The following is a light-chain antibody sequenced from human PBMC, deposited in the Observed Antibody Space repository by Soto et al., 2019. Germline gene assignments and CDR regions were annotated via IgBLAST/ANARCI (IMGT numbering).Light chain of an antibody. Sequence: EIVVTQSPGTLSLSPGERATLSCRASQSVSSSYLAWYQQKPGQAPRLLIYGASSRATGIPDRFSGSGSGTDFTLTIRRLEPEDFAVYYCQQYGGSPQTFGPGTKVEI. CDR3: QQYGGSPQT. CDR2: GAS. CDR1: QSVSSSY. V-gene: IGKV3-20*01. J-gene: IGKJ1*01.